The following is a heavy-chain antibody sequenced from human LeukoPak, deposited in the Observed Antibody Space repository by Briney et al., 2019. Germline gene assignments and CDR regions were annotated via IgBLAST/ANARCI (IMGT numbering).Heavy chain of an antibody. V-gene: IGHV4-39*01. J-gene: IGHJ5*02. Sequence: SETLSLTCTVSGGSISSSPYYWGWIRQPPGKGLEWIGTICYRGSTYSNPSLNSRVTISLDTSKSQFSLRLCSVTAADTALYYCARHYLSDGILSTFDPWGQGTLVTVSS. CDR3: ARHYLSDGILSTFDP. CDR1: GGSISSSPYY. CDR2: ICYRGST. D-gene: IGHD2-2*01.